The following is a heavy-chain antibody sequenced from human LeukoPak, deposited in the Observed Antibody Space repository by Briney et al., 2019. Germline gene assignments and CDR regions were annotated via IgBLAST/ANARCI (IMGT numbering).Heavy chain of an antibody. CDR3: ARDKHYYDSSNYV. CDR1: GFTFNDYG. J-gene: IGHJ4*02. Sequence: GGPLRLSCAASGFTFNDYGMSWVRRGPGKGLGWVSGINWNGGTTGYADSVRGRFTISRDNAKNSLYLQMNSLRAEDTALYYCARDKHYYDSSNYVWGQGTLVTVSS. V-gene: IGHV3-20*04. D-gene: IGHD3-22*01. CDR2: INWNGGTT.